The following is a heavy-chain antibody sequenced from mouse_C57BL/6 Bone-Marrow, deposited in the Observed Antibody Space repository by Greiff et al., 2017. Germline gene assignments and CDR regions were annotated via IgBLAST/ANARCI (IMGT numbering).Heavy chain of an antibody. CDR2: IHPNSGST. CDR3: ARYTTVVSYWYFDV. V-gene: IGHV1-64*01. Sequence: VQLQQPGAELVKPGASVKLSCKASGYTFTSYWMRWVKQRPGQGLAWIGMIHPNSGSTNYNAKFKSKATMTVDKSSSTAYMQLSSLTSEDSAVYYCARYTTVVSYWYFDVGGTGTTVTVSS. D-gene: IGHD1-1*01. J-gene: IGHJ1*03. CDR1: GYTFTSYW.